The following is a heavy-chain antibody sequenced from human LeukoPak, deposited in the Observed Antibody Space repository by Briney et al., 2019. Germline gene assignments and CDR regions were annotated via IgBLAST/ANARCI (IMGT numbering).Heavy chain of an antibody. V-gene: IGHV4-34*01. J-gene: IGHJ4*02. CDR2: INHSGST. Sequence: PSETLSLTYAVYGGSFSGYYWSWIRQPPGKGLEWIGEINHSGSTNYNPSLKSRVTISVDTSKNQFSLKLSSVTAADTAVYYCARTMGPLAYYYDSSGYGPHYYFDYWGQGTLVTVSS. CDR1: GGSFSGYY. D-gene: IGHD3-22*01. CDR3: ARTMGPLAYYYDSSGYGPHYYFDY.